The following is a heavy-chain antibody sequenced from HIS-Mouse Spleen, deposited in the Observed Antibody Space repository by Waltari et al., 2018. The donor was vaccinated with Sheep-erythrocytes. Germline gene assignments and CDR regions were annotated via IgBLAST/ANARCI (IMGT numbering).Heavy chain of an antibody. CDR3: ARASIFGVVRGFDY. Sequence: EVQLVESGGGLVKPGGSLRLSCAASGFTFSSYSMNWVRQAPGKGLEWVSSISSSSSYISYADSVKGRFTISRDNAKNSLYLQMNSLRAEDTAVYYCARASIFGVVRGFDYWGQGTLVTVSS. CDR2: ISSSSSYI. J-gene: IGHJ4*02. CDR1: GFTFSSYS. D-gene: IGHD3-3*01. V-gene: IGHV3-21*01.